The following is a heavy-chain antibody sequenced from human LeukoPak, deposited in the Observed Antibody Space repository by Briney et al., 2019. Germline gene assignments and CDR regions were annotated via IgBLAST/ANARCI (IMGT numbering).Heavy chain of an antibody. CDR2: ISSSSSPI. CDR3: ARVNWNDVGSFDY. D-gene: IGHD1-20*01. Sequence: GGSLRLSCAASGFTFSNYFMNWVRQASGKGLEWLSYISSSSSPIYYADSFKGRFSISRDNAKNSLYLQMNSLRDEDTGVYYCARVNWNDVGSFDYWGEGTLVTVSS. V-gene: IGHV3-48*02. CDR1: GFTFSNYF. J-gene: IGHJ4*02.